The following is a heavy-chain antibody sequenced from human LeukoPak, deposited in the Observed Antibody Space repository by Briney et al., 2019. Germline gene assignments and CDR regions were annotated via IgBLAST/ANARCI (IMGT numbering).Heavy chain of an antibody. CDR1: GFTFSVYY. Sequence: PGGSLRLSCALLGFTFSVYYKSWMRRARGRGGEGVSCISSSSSIIYYADSVKGRFTISRDNAKSSLYLQMNSLTADDTAVYYCVRDHTRLGYSSIWHYFDSWGQGTLVIVSS. CDR2: ISSSSSII. V-gene: IGHV3-11*01. J-gene: IGHJ4*02. CDR3: VRDHTRLGYSSIWHYFDS. D-gene: IGHD6-13*01.